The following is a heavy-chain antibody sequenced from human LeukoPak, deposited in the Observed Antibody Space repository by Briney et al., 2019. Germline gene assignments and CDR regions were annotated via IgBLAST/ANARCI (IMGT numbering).Heavy chain of an antibody. CDR2: ISGSGSST. CDR1: GFTFSDYY. CDR3: AKGGYYGGNAPFDY. Sequence: GGSLRLSCAASGFTFSDYYMSWIRQAPGKGLEWVSAISGSGSSTYYADSVKGRFTISRDNSKNTLYLQMNSLRAEDTAVYYCAKGGYYGGNAPFDYWGQGTLVTVSS. J-gene: IGHJ4*02. V-gene: IGHV3-23*01. D-gene: IGHD4-23*01.